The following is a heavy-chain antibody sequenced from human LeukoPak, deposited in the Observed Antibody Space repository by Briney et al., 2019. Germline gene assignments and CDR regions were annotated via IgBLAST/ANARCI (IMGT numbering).Heavy chain of an antibody. CDR3: AKSIGGVVVVAADF. J-gene: IGHJ4*02. CDR1: GFTFSSYS. D-gene: IGHD2-15*01. V-gene: IGHV3-23*01. Sequence: GGSLRLSCAASGFTFSSYSMNWVRQAPGKGLEWVSVISGSGGGTHYADSVKGRFTLSRDNSKNNVFLQMNSLRAEDTAVYYCAKSIGGVVVVAADFWGQGTLVNVSS. CDR2: ISGSGGGT.